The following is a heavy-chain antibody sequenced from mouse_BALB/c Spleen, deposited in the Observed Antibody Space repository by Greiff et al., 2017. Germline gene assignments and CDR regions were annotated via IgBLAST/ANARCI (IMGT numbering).Heavy chain of an antibody. J-gene: IGHJ4*01. Sequence: VKLMESAAELARPGASVKMSCKASGYTFTSYTMHWVKQRPGQGLEWIGYINPSSGYTEYNQKFKDKTTLTADKSSSTAYMQLSSLTSEDSAVYYCARSGYMAMDYWGQGTSVTVSS. V-gene: IGHV1-4*02. CDR1: GYTFTSYT. CDR3: ARSGYMAMDY. CDR2: INPSSGYT. D-gene: IGHD1-3*01.